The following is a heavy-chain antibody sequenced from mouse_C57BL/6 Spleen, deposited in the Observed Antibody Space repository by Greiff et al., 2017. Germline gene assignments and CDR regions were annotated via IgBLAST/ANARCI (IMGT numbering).Heavy chain of an antibody. CDR3: TRGTTQAYAMDY. V-gene: IGHV1-15*01. CDR1: GYTFTDYE. J-gene: IGHJ4*01. D-gene: IGHD3-2*02. Sequence: QVHVKQSGAELVRPGASVTLSCKASGYTFTDYEMHWVKQTPVHGLEWIGAIDPETGGTAYNQKFKGKAILTADKSSSTAYMELRSLTSEDSAVYYCTRGTTQAYAMDYWGQGTSVTVSS. CDR2: IDPETGGT.